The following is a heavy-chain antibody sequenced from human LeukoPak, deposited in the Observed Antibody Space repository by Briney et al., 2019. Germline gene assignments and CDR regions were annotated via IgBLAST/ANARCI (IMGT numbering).Heavy chain of an antibody. V-gene: IGHV4-30-4*01. CDR2: IYYSGST. CDR3: ARQGRATVTTESIDY. Sequence: SESLSLTCTVSGGSISSGDYYCSWLPPPPGKGLGWVWYIYYSGSTYYNPSLKSRVTISVDTSKNQFSLKLSSVTAADTAVYYCARQGRATVTTESIDYWGQGTLVTVSS. D-gene: IGHD4-17*01. J-gene: IGHJ4*02. CDR1: GGSISSGDYY.